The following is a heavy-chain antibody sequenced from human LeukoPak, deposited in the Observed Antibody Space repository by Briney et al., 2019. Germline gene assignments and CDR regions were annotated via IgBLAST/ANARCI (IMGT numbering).Heavy chain of an antibody. J-gene: IGHJ5*02. CDR1: GFDFDDYG. D-gene: IGHD2-8*01. Sequence: GGSLRLSCAASGFDFDDYGMSWVRHVPGKGLEWVAGISWNGDITVYVDSVRGRFTISRDNAKNSLYLQMNSLTAEDTAFYYCARDLRPRIVLMSVPLFDPWGQGTLVTVS. V-gene: IGHV3-20*04. CDR2: ISWNGDIT. CDR3: ARDLRPRIVLMSVPLFDP.